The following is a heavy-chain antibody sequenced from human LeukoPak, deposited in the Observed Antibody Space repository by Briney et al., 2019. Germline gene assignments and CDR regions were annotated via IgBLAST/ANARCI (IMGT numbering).Heavy chain of an antibody. D-gene: IGHD6-6*01. CDR2: IYYSWST. V-gene: IGHV4-38-2*02. Sequence: SETLSLACTVSGFSISNDYYWTWLRQPPGEGLGWIGSIYYSWSTYYNPSLKSRLTISVDTSKNQFSLKLSPVTGADTAVYYCARHGRSSSSWGLDYWGQGTLVTVSS. J-gene: IGHJ4*02. CDR3: ARHGRSSSSWGLDY. CDR1: GFSISNDYY.